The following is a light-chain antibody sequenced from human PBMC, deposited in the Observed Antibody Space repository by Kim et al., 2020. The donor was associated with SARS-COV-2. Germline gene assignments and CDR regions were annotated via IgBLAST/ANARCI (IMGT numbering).Light chain of an antibody. CDR3: QAWDSSTAV. CDR2: QDS. Sequence: SVSPGQTASITCTGDKLGDKYACWYQQKPGQSPVLVIYQDSKRPAGIPERFSGSNSGNTATLTISGTQAMDEADCYCQAWDSSTAVFGGGTQLTVL. CDR1: KLGDKY. V-gene: IGLV3-1*01. J-gene: IGLJ3*02.